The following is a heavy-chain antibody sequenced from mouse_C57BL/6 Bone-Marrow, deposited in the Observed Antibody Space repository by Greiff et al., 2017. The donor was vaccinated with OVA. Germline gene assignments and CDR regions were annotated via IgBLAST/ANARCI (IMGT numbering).Heavy chain of an antibody. D-gene: IGHD1-1*01. CDR3: ARPSLLYYGSSWDY. CDR2: IHPNSGST. V-gene: IGHV1-64*01. J-gene: IGHJ2*01. CDR1: GYTFTSYW. Sequence: QVQLQQSGAELVKPGASVKLSCKASGYTFTSYWMHWVKQRPGQGLEWIGMIHPNSGSTNYNEKFKSKATLTVDKSSSTAYMQLSSLTSEDSAVYYCARPSLLYYGSSWDYWGQGTTLTVSS.